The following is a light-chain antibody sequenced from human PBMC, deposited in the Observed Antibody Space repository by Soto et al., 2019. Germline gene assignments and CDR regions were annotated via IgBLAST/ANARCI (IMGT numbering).Light chain of an antibody. CDR3: QQYKNGWT. V-gene: IGKV3-15*01. CDR2: GAS. Sequence: DIVLTQSAASLSLSPGERATLXCRASQSVSSYLAWYQQTAGKARRPLIYGASTRDTGITAKFSGGGYGKEFNITISSLQSEDFAIYDCQQYKNGWTFGQGTKVDIK. J-gene: IGKJ1*01. CDR1: QSVSSY.